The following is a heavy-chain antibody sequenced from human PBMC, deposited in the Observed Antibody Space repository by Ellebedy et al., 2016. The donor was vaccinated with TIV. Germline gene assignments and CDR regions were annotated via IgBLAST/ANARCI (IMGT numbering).Heavy chain of an antibody. CDR1: GYSISSGFY. J-gene: IGHJ4*02. CDR3: ASGPATSYFDY. D-gene: IGHD2-15*01. Sequence: MPGGSLRLSCTVSGYSISSGFYWGWIRQPPGKGLEWIGSIYHSGSTYYNPSLKRPVTPSVDTSKNQFSLRLSSVTSADTAVYYCASGPATSYFDYWGRGTLVTVSS. V-gene: IGHV4-38-2*02. CDR2: IYHSGST.